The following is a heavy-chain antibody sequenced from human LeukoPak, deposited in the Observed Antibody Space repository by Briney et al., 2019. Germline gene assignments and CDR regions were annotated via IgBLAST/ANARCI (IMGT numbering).Heavy chain of an antibody. D-gene: IGHD4-11*01. Sequence: GGSLRLSCAASGFTFSSYSMNWVRQAPGKGLEWVSYISSSSTIYYADSVKGRFTISRDNAKNSLYLQMNGLRAEDTAVYYCARDRTTVTTDPFDYWGQGTLVTVSS. CDR3: ARDRTTVTTDPFDY. CDR2: ISSSSTI. J-gene: IGHJ4*02. CDR1: GFTFSSYS. V-gene: IGHV3-48*01.